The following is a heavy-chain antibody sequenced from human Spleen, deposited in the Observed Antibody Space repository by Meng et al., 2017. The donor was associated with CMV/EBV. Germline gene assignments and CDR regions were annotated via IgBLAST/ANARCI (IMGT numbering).Heavy chain of an antibody. Sequence: SETLSLTCTISNGSVSSTNYYWSWIRQPPGKGLEWIGYIYVSGTTNYNPSLKSRVTMSVDTSKNQFSLNLSSVTAADTAMYYCARDGGYWGQGTLVTVSS. J-gene: IGHJ4*02. CDR3: ARDGGY. CDR2: IYVSGTT. D-gene: IGHD3-16*01. CDR1: NGSVSSTNYY. V-gene: IGHV4-61*01.